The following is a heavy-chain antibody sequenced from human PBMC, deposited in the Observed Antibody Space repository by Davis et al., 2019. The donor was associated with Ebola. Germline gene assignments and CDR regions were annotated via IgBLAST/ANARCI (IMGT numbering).Heavy chain of an antibody. CDR1: GFTFSSYA. CDR2: ISYDGINK. CDR3: AKDGYYDFWSGNALPMDV. Sequence: GESLKISCAASGFTFSSYAMHWVRQAPGKGLVLVSVISYDGINKYYADSVKGRFTISRDNSKNTLYLQMNSLRAEDTAVYYCAKDGYYDFWSGNALPMDVWGQGTTVTVSS. D-gene: IGHD3-3*01. V-gene: IGHV3-30*04. J-gene: IGHJ6*02.